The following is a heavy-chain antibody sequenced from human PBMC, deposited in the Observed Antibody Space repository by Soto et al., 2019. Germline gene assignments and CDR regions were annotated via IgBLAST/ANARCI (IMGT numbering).Heavy chain of an antibody. CDR1: GYTFTSYG. Sequence: ASVKVSCKASGYTFTSYGISWVRQAPGQGLEWMGWISAYNGNTNYAQKLQGRVTMTTDTSTSTAYMELRSLRSDDTAVYYCARDSYYYDSSGQYSDAFDIWGQGTMVTVSS. CDR2: ISAYNGNT. CDR3: ARDSYYYDSSGQYSDAFDI. J-gene: IGHJ3*02. V-gene: IGHV1-18*01. D-gene: IGHD3-22*01.